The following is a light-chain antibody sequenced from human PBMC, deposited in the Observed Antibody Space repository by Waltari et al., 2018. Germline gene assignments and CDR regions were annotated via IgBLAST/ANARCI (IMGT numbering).Light chain of an antibody. Sequence: DVAMTQSPLSLPVTLRQPASISCRSSQGLVSSDGNPDFNWFQQRPGQAPRRLLYKVSNRDSGVPDRFSGSGSGTDFTLXISRVEAEDVGVYYCMQGTHWPWTFGQGTKVEIK. V-gene: IGKV2-30*01. CDR1: QGLVSSDGNPD. J-gene: IGKJ1*01. CDR2: KVS. CDR3: MQGTHWPWT.